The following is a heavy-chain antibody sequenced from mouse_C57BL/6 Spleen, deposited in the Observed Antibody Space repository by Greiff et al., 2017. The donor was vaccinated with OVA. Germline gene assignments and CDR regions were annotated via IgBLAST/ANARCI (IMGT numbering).Heavy chain of an antibody. V-gene: IGHV1-72*01. CDR1: GYTFTSYW. D-gene: IGHD1-1*01. CDR3: ALYGSSYWYFDV. J-gene: IGHJ1*03. CDR2: IDPYSGGT. Sequence: QVQLQQPGAELVKPGASVKLSCKASGYTFTSYWMHWVKQRPGRGLEWIGRIDPYSGGTKYNEKFKSKATLTVDKPSSTAYMQLSSLTSEDSAVYYCALYGSSYWYFDVWGTGTTVTVSS.